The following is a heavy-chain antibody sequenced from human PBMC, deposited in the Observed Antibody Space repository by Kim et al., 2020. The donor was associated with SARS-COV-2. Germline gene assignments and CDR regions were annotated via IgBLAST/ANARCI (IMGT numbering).Heavy chain of an antibody. CDR2: IIPILGIA. D-gene: IGHD3-10*01. CDR1: GGTFSSYT. J-gene: IGHJ6*02. CDR3: ARPIRGRLWFGYGMDV. Sequence: ASVKVSCKASGGTFSSYTISWVRQAPGQGLEWMGRIIPILGIANYAQKFQGRVTITADKSTSTAYMELSSLRSEDTAVYYCARPIRGRLWFGYGMDVWGLGTTVTVSS. V-gene: IGHV1-69*02.